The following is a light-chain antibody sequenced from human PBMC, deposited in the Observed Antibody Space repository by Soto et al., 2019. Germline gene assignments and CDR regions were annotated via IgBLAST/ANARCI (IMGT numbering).Light chain of an antibody. J-gene: IGKJ1*01. CDR2: GAS. CDR1: QSVRSN. V-gene: IGKV3-15*01. CDR3: QQYNNWPRT. Sequence: EIVMTQSPATLSESPGERATLSCRASQSVRSNLAWYQQKPGQAPRLLIHGASTRATGIPVRFSGSGSGTEFTLTISSLQSEDFVVYYCQQYNNWPRTFGQGTKVEIK.